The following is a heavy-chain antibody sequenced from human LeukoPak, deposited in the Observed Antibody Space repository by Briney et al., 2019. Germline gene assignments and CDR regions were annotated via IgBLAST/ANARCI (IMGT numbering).Heavy chain of an antibody. J-gene: IGHJ4*02. V-gene: IGHV3-7*01. Sequence: GGSLRPSCAASGFTFSRSWMSWVRQAPGKGLVWVASIKQDGSEEYYVDSLKGRFTISRDNPKNSLYLQMNSLRAEDTAVYYCARSYYWGQGTLVTVSS. CDR1: GFTFSRSW. CDR2: IKQDGSEE. CDR3: ARSYY.